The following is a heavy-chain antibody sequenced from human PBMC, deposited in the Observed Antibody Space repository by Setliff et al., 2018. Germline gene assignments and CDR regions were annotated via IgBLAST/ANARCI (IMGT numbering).Heavy chain of an antibody. Sequence: GGSLRLSCAASGFTLSSYWMYWVRQAPGEGLVWVSRMNSDGSSEGYADSVKGRFTISRDNAKSTLYLQMNSLRAEDTAVYYCARDVFCSGGSCDNWFDPWGQGTLVTVSS. J-gene: IGHJ5*02. D-gene: IGHD2-15*01. V-gene: IGHV3-74*01. CDR3: ARDVFCSGGSCDNWFDP. CDR2: MNSDGSSE. CDR1: GFTLSSYW.